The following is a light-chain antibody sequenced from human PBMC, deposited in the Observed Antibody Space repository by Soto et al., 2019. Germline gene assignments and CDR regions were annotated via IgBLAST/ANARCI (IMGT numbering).Light chain of an antibody. CDR1: KLGDKY. V-gene: IGLV3-1*01. CDR2: QPS. CDR3: QAWDGGTAVV. J-gene: IGLJ2*01. Sequence: SSELTQPPSVSVSPGQTASITCSGGKLGDKYTCWYQQKPGQSPVLVIYQPSQRPSGIPERFSGCNSGNPATLTISGTQAMDEAAYYWQAWDGGTAVVFGGGTKLTVL.